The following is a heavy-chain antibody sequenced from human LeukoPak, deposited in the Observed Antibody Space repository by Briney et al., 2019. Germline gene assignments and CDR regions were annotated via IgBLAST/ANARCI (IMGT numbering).Heavy chain of an antibody. CDR2: MNPSGGST. CDR3: ARGGAYYMDV. J-gene: IGHJ6*03. CDR1: GYTFTSYY. V-gene: IGHV1-46*01. D-gene: IGHD1-26*01. Sequence: GASVKVSCKASGYTFTSYYMHWLRQAPGQGLEWMAIMNPSGGSTTYAQKFQGRVTMTRDMSTSTVHMELSSLRSEDTAVYYCARGGAYYMDVWGKGTTVTVSS.